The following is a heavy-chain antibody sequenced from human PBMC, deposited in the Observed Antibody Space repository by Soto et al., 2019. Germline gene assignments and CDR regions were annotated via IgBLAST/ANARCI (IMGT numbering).Heavy chain of an antibody. CDR1: GFTFSSYA. CDR3: ARGGYSYGYCFDY. Sequence: GGSLRLSCAASGFTFSSYAMHWVRQAPGKGLEWVAVISYDGSNKYYADSVKGRFTISRDNSKNTLYLQMNSLRAEDTAVYYCARGGYSYGYCFDYWGQGTLVTVSS. CDR2: ISYDGSNK. V-gene: IGHV3-30-3*01. J-gene: IGHJ4*02. D-gene: IGHD5-18*01.